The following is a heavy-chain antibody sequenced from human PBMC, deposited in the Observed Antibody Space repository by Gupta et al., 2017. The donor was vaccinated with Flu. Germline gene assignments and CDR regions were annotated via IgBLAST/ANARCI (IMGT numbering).Heavy chain of an antibody. CDR2: IRSKANNYAT. CDR1: GFTCSGST. Sequence: EVQLVESGGGLFQPGGSLKLSCAASGFTCSGSTMHWVRQASGKGLEWVSSIRSKANNYATVYAASVKGRFTISRDDSRNTAYLQMNSLQTDDTAVYYCARGMDGGWFDPRGQGTLVTVSS. V-gene: IGHV3-73*01. D-gene: IGHD3/OR15-3a*01. CDR3: ARGMDGGWFDP. J-gene: IGHJ5*02.